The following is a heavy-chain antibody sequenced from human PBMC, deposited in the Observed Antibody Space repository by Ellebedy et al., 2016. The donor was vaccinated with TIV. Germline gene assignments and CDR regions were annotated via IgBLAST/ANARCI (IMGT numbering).Heavy chain of an antibody. J-gene: IGHJ5*02. CDR3: ARDWGPLDP. Sequence: GESLKISXAASGFTFSSYWMSWVRQAPGKGLEWVANIKQDGSEKYYVDSVKGRFTISRDNAKNSLYLQMNSLRAEDTAVYYCARDWGPLDPWGQGTLVTVSS. V-gene: IGHV3-7*04. D-gene: IGHD3-16*01. CDR1: GFTFSSYW. CDR2: IKQDGSEK.